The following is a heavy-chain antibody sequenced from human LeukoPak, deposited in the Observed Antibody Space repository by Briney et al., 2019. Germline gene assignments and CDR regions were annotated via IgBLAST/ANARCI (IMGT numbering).Heavy chain of an antibody. CDR2: IKADGGEK. CDR1: GFTFSTYW. D-gene: IGHD6-6*01. J-gene: IGHJ4*02. V-gene: IGHV3-7*01. Sequence: GGSLRLSCAASGFTFSTYWMNWFRQTPGKGLEWVAKIKADGGEKDHVASVKGRFTISRDNAKNSLYLQMNSLRVEDTAVYYCARGGAARPDFWGQGTLVIVSS. CDR3: ARGGAARPDF.